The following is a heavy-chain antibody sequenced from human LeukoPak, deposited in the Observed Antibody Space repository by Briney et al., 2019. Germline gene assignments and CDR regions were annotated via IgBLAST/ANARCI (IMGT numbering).Heavy chain of an antibody. CDR2: IYYTGST. V-gene: IGHV4-59*08. CDR3: ARLYSSGWSHCDY. D-gene: IGHD6-19*01. CDR1: GGSVSNYY. J-gene: IGHJ4*02. Sequence: SETLSLTCTVSGGSVSNYYWSWIRQRPGKGLEWIGYIYYTGSTNYNPSLRGRVNISIDPSKNQFSLNLSSVTGADTAVYYCARLYSSGWSHCDYWGQGTLVTVSS.